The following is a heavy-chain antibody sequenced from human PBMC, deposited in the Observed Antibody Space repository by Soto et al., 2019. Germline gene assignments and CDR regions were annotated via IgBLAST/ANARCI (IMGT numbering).Heavy chain of an antibody. CDR3: ARAPRPSGSDY. D-gene: IGHD3-22*01. Sequence: QVQLQESGPGLVKPSQTLSLTCTVSGGSISSDGYYWSWIRQHPGKGLQWFGYIYHSGDPYYHPYPQGRATISGDTSEHQFSLNLNPVTAADTAVYCCARAPRPSGSDYWGQGTLVTVSS. CDR2: IYHSGDP. V-gene: IGHV4-31*03. J-gene: IGHJ4*02. CDR1: GGSISSDGYY.